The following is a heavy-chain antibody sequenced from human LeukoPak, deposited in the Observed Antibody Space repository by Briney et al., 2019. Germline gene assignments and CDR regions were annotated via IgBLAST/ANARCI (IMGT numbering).Heavy chain of an antibody. D-gene: IGHD6-13*01. J-gene: IGHJ4*02. CDR1: GYSFTSYW. V-gene: IGHV5-51*01. CDR2: IYPGDSDT. CDR3: ARVGPGGSSSRNFDY. Sequence: GESLKISCKGSGYSFTSYWIGWVCQMPGKGLEWMGIIYPGDSDTRYSPSFQGQVTISADKSISTAYLQWSSLKASDTAMYYCARVGPGGSSSRNFDYWGQGTLVTVSS.